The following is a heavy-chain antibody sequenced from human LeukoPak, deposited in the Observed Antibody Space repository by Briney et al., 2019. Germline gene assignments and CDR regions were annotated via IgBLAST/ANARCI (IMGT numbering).Heavy chain of an antibody. Sequence: SETLSLTCTVSGGSISSSSYYWGWIRQPPGKGLEWIGSIYYSGSTYYNPSLKSRVTISVDTSKNQFSLKLSSVTAADTAVYYCARASAFVWFGELFPDAFDIWGQGTMVTVSS. CDR1: GGSISSSSYY. D-gene: IGHD3-10*01. CDR3: ARASAFVWFGELFPDAFDI. J-gene: IGHJ3*02. CDR2: IYYSGST. V-gene: IGHV4-39*01.